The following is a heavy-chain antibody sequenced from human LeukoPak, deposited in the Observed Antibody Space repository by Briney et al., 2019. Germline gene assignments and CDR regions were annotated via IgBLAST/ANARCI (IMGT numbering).Heavy chain of an antibody. CDR2: ITTSDGNT. CDR3: ARAPKVCSGGSCYSG. D-gene: IGHD2-15*01. CDR1: GFTFSSYT. Sequence: GSLRLSCAASGFTFSSYTMSWVRQAPGKGLEWVSTITTSDGNTYYADSVKGRFTISRDNSKNTLYLQMNSLRAEDTAVYYCARAPKVCSGGSCYSGWGQGTLVTVSS. J-gene: IGHJ4*02. V-gene: IGHV3-23*01.